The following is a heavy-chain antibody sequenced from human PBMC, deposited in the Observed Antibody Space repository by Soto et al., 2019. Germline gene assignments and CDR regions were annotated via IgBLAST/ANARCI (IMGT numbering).Heavy chain of an antibody. CDR1: GYTFSDYY. J-gene: IGHJ6*02. D-gene: IGHD4-17*01. V-gene: IGHV1-2*04. CDR2: IDPNSGGT. Sequence: QVQLVQSGAEVTKPGASVKVSCKASGYTFSDYYIYWVRQAPGQGLEWMGWIDPNSGGTNYPQKFEACVTMTRDTSISTAYMELTRLRPDDTAVYYCARVNGDFPPRGMDVWGQGTTVTVSS. CDR3: ARVNGDFPPRGMDV.